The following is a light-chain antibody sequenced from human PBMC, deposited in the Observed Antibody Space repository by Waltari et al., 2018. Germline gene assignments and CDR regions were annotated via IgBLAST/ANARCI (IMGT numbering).Light chain of an antibody. CDR2: EAP. CDR3: QKNVTLPAT. Sequence: LAVLHQKPGKSPRTLIYEAPTSATGIPDRFSGGGSGTDFTRTISRLEPDYFAVYYCQKNVTLPATFGQGTKGEIK. V-gene: IGKV3-20*01. J-gene: IGKJ1*01.